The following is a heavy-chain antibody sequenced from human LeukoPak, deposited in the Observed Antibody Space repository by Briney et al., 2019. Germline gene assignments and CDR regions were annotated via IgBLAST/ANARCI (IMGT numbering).Heavy chain of an antibody. CDR1: GFTFSSCS. CDR2: ISSSSSYI. D-gene: IGHD3-16*01. J-gene: IGHJ4*02. CDR3: AKAPFETGGDYFDY. V-gene: IGHV3-21*04. Sequence: GGSLRLSCAASGFTFSSCSMNWDRQAPGKGLEWVSSISSSSSYIYYADSVKGRFTISRDNSKNTLYLQMNSLRAEDTAVYYCAKAPFETGGDYFDYWGQGTLVTVSS.